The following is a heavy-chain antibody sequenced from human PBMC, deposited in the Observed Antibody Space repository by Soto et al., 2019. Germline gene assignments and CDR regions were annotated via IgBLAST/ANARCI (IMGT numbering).Heavy chain of an antibody. D-gene: IGHD2-15*01. V-gene: IGHV1-69*12. CDR1: GGAFSDYA. CDR3: ASWLKGPDIGNYYYGMDV. CDR2: IMPIFRAP. Sequence: QVQLVQSGAEVKKPGSSVKVSCKASGGAFSDYAFSWVRQAPGQGHEWLGGIMPIFRAPAYAQKFQGRVTITADEFTRTAYMEMNSLRSEDTAVYYCASWLKGPDIGNYYYGMDVWGQGTTVTVS. J-gene: IGHJ6*02.